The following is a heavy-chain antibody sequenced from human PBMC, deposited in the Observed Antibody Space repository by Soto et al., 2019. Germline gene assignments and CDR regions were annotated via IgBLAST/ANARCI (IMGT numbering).Heavy chain of an antibody. CDR3: ARVRVRFLEWLGSEG. Sequence: QVQLVQSGAEVKKPGSSVKVSCKASGGTFSSYAISWVRQAPGQGLEWMGGIIPIFGTANYAQKFQGRVTITADASTSTAYMDLSSLRSEDTALYSCARVRVRFLEWLGSEGWGQGTLVTVSS. J-gene: IGHJ4*02. D-gene: IGHD3-3*01. CDR1: GGTFSSYA. CDR2: IIPIFGTA. V-gene: IGHV1-69*12.